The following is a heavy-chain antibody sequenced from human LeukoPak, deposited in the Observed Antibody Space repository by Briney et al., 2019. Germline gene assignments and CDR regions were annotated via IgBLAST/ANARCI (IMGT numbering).Heavy chain of an antibody. D-gene: IGHD3-3*01. J-gene: IGHJ4*02. CDR3: TTGYDFWSGEFFDY. Sequence: GGSLRLSCAASGFTFSNAWMSWVRQAPGKGLEWVGRIKSKTDGGTTDYAAPVKVRFTISRDDSKNTLYLQMNSLKTEDTAVYYCTTGYDFWSGEFFDYWGQGTLVTVSS. CDR2: IKSKTDGGTT. V-gene: IGHV3-15*01. CDR1: GFTFSNAW.